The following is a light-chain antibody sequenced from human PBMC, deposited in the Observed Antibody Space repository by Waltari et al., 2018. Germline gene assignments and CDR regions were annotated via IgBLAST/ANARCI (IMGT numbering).Light chain of an antibody. J-gene: IGKJ1*01. Sequence: DIQMTQSPSSLSASVGDRVTITCQASQDISNFLNWYQQKPGKAPQLLIYEASSLETGVPSRFSGSGSGTEFTLTISSLQPDDFATYYCQQYNTYSRTFGQGTTVEVK. V-gene: IGKV1-33*01. CDR3: QQYNTYSRT. CDR2: EAS. CDR1: QDISNF.